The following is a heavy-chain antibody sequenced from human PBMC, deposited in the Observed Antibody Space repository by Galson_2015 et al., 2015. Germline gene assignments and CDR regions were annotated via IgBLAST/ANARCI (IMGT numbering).Heavy chain of an antibody. CDR3: ARVWRDCSGGSCYSFNYYYYMDV. CDR2: IIPIFGTA. V-gene: IGHV1-69*13. J-gene: IGHJ6*03. D-gene: IGHD2-15*01. CDR1: GGTFSSYA. Sequence: SVKVSCKASGGTFSSYAISWVRQAPGQGLEWMGGIIPIFGTANYAQKFQGRVTITADESTSTAYMELSSLRSEDTAVYYCARVWRDCSGGSCYSFNYYYYMDVWGKGTTVTVSS.